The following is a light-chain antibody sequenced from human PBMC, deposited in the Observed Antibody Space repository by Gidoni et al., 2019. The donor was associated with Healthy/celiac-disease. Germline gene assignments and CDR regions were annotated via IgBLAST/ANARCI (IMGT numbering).Light chain of an antibody. V-gene: IGKV3-11*01. CDR2: DAS. CDR3: QQRSNWLLT. CDR1: QSVSSY. J-gene: IGKJ4*01. Sequence: EIVLTQSPATLSLSPGERATLSCRASQSVSSYLAWYQQKPGQAPRLLIYDASNRATGIPARFSGSGSWPDFTLTISSLEPEDFAVYYCQQRSNWLLTFGGGTKVEIK.